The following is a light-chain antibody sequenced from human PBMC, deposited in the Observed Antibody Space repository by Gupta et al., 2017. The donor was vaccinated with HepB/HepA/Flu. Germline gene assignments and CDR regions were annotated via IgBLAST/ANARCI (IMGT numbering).Light chain of an antibody. CDR3: SSYTSSKTVL. V-gene: IGLV2-14*03. CDR1: SSDVGAYKY. Sequence: QSALTQPASVAGSPGQSITISCTGTSSDVGAYKYVSWYQQHPGKAPKLIIYDVTNRPSGVSNRFSGSKSGNTASLAISGLHAEDEADYYCSSYTSSKTVLFGGGTELTVL. CDR2: DVT. J-gene: IGLJ2*01.